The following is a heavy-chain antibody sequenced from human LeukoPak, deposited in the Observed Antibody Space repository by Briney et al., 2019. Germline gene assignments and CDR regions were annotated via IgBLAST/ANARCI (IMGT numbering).Heavy chain of an antibody. Sequence: ASVKVSCKASGGTFSSYAISWVRQAPGQGLEWMGWINPDRGGTTYAQKFQGRVTMTRDTSISTAYMGLSRLRSDDTAVYYCARIEYTGPVDLWGRGTLVTVSS. V-gene: IGHV1-2*02. J-gene: IGHJ2*01. CDR3: ARIEYTGPVDL. CDR1: GGTFSSYA. CDR2: INPDRGGT. D-gene: IGHD6-6*01.